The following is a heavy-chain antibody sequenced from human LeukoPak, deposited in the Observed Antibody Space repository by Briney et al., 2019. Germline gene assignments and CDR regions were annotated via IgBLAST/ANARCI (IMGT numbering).Heavy chain of an antibody. V-gene: IGHV3-21*01. CDR2: ISSSSSYI. J-gene: IGHJ5*02. CDR1: GFTFSSYS. Sequence: GGSLRLSCAASGFTFSSYSMNWVRQAPGKSLEWVSSISSSSSYIYYADSVKGRFTISRDNAKNSLYLQMNSLRAEDTAVSYCATLRGLERRRPPVNWFAPWGQGTLVTVSS. D-gene: IGHD1-1*01. CDR3: ATLRGLERRRPPVNWFAP.